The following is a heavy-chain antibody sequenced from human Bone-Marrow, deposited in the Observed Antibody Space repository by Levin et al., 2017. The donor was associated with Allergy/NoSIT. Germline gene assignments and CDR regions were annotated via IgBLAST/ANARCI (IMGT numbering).Heavy chain of an antibody. CDR1: GGTFSSYA. CDR3: ARDEGVDCRTSTCHPNFRMNV. V-gene: IGHV1-69*06. Sequence: KISCKASGGTFSSYAISWVRQAPGQGLEWMGGIIPIFDTTHYSQKFQGRVTFTADKSTSTAFMELSSLRSDDTAVYYCARDEGVDCRTSTCHPNFRMNVWGQGTSVIVSS. J-gene: IGHJ6*02. CDR2: IIPIFDTT. D-gene: IGHD2-21*02.